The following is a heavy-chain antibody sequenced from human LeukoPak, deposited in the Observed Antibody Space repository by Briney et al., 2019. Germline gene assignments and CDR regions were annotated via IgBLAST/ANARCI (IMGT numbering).Heavy chain of an antibody. Sequence: SVKVSCKASGYTFTSYYMHWVRQAPGQGLEWMGRIIPILGIANYAQKFQGRVTITADKSTSTAYMELSSLRSEDTAVYYCASRERDMSSVATTMVRGVIIYDYWGQGTLVTVSS. D-gene: IGHD3-10*01. J-gene: IGHJ4*02. V-gene: IGHV1-69*02. CDR3: ASRERDMSSVATTMVRGVIIYDY. CDR2: IIPILGIA. CDR1: GYTFTSYY.